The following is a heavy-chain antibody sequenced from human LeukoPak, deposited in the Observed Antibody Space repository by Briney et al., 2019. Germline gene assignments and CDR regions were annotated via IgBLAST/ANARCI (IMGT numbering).Heavy chain of an antibody. CDR1: GGSISSYY. D-gene: IGHD5-24*01. Sequence: PSETLSLTCTVSGGSISSYYWSWIRQPPGKGLEWIGYIYYSGSTSYNPSLKSRVTISVDTSKKQFSLKLSSVTAADTAFYYCARGPRLQLGDFDYWGQGTLVTVSS. J-gene: IGHJ4*02. CDR3: ARGPRLQLGDFDY. CDR2: IYYSGST. V-gene: IGHV4-59*01.